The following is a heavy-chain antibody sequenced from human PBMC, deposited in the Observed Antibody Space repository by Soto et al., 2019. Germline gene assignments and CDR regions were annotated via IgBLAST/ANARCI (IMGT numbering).Heavy chain of an antibody. J-gene: IGHJ4*02. D-gene: IGHD3-16*01. CDR2: VYYSGST. V-gene: IGHV4-39*07. CDR1: GGSITGSSYY. Sequence: SETLSLTCTVSGGSITGSSYYWGWIRQPPGKGLECIGNVYYSGSTYYNPSLKSRVTISVDTSKNQFSLKLSSVTAADTAVYYCARVVNWGLRLGELTPTTYFDYWGQGTLVTVSS. CDR3: ARVVNWGLRLGELTPTTYFDY.